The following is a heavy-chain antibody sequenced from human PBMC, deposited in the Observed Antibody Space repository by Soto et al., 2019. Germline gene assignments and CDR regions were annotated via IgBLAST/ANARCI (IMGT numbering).Heavy chain of an antibody. CDR1: GGSISSSSYY. CDR3: ANELGYCSGGSCYSFGWFDP. D-gene: IGHD2-15*01. Sequence: QLQLQESGPGLVKPSETLSLTCTVSGGSISSSSYYWGWIRQPPGKGLEWIGSIYYRGSTYYNPSLKSRVTISVDTSKNQFSLKLSSVTAADTAVYYCANELGYCSGGSCYSFGWFDPWGQGTLVTVSS. J-gene: IGHJ5*02. CDR2: IYYRGST. V-gene: IGHV4-39*01.